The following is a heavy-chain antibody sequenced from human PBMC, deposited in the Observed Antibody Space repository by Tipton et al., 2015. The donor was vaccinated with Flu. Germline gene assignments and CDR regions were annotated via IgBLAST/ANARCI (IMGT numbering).Heavy chain of an antibody. CDR1: GYNFNNYW. CDR3: AGLRVPSIPTRKVALTGWNLFDP. CDR2: IYPGDSDT. J-gene: IGHJ5*02. Sequence: QLVQSGAEVKRPGESLKISCTGSGYNFNNYWIAWVRQMPGKGLDWIGIIYPGDSDTRYSPSFQGHVTISADKSITTAYLQWNSLKAPDPAMYYCAGLRVPSIPTRKVALTGWNLFDPWGLGSLVAVSS. V-gene: IGHV5-51*01. D-gene: IGHD3-9*01.